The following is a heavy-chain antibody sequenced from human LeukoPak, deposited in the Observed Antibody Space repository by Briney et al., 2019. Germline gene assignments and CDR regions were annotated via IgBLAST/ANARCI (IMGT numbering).Heavy chain of an antibody. CDR3: ARPKKGVTGYDWDY. V-gene: IGHV3-7*01. Sequence: GGSLRLSCTTSGFLFSSYWMSWVRQAPGKGLEWVANIGPDGSDKQYVDSVKGRFTISRDNAKNSLYLQMNSLRAEDTAVYYCARPKKGVTGYDWDYWGQGTLVTVSS. CDR2: IGPDGSDK. D-gene: IGHD5-12*01. J-gene: IGHJ4*02. CDR1: GFLFSSYW.